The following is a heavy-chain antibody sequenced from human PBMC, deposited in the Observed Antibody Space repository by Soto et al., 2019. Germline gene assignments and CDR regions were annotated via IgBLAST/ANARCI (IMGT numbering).Heavy chain of an antibody. Sequence: SLRLSCAASGFTFSNYGMHWVRQAPGKGLEWVTVISYDGSDKYYADFVKGRFTISRDNAENTLFLQMNSLRPEDTAVYYCAKSSNNLWGLDDVWGQGTLVTVSS. D-gene: IGHD3-16*01. J-gene: IGHJ4*02. CDR3: AKSSNNLWGLDDV. CDR2: ISYDGSDK. CDR1: GFTFSNYG. V-gene: IGHV3-30*18.